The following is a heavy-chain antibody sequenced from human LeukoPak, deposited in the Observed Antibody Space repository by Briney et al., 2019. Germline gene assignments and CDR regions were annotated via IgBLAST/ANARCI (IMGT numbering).Heavy chain of an antibody. CDR1: GGSIRSYY. D-gene: IGHD6-19*01. Sequence: PSETLSLTCTVSGGSIRSYYWSWIRPPPGKGLEWIGYMHHSGSTKHNPYLKSRVTISVDTSKSQFSLKLSSVTAADTAVYYCARHAAVEGSSGWSPLWWFDPWGQGTLVTVSS. CDR3: ARHAAVEGSSGWSPLWWFDP. J-gene: IGHJ5*02. V-gene: IGHV4-59*08. CDR2: MHHSGST.